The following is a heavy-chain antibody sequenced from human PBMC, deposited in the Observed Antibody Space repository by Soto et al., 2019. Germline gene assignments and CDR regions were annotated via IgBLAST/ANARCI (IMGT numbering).Heavy chain of an antibody. J-gene: IGHJ5*02. Sequence: QVQLVESGGGVVQPGRSLRLSCAASGFTFSSYGMHWVRQAPGKGLEWVAVIWYDGSNKYYADSVKGRFTISRDNSKNTLYLQMNSLRVEDTAVYYCARGLGTLSGWFDPWGQGTLVTVSS. CDR2: IWYDGSNK. D-gene: IGHD7-27*01. CDR3: ARGLGTLSGWFDP. V-gene: IGHV3-33*01. CDR1: GFTFSSYG.